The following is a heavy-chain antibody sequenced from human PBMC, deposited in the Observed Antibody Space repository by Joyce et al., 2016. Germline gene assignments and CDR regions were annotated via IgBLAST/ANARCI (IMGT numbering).Heavy chain of an antibody. Sequence: QVQLQESGPGLVKPSETLSLTCDVSGSSVNNFYYWGWIRQPPGKGLEWIGSLYSGGTPYNNTSLRSRVTISRDTSRNEISLKLTSVTATDTAVYYCARGVVESVTAEWFDSWGQGTLVIVSS. CDR3: ARGVVESVTAEWFDS. V-gene: IGHV4-38-2*01. D-gene: IGHD2-21*02. CDR1: GSSVNNFYY. CDR2: LYSGGTP. J-gene: IGHJ5*01.